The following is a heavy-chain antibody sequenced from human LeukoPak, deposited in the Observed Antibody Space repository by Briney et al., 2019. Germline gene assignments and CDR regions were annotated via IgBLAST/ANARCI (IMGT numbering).Heavy chain of an antibody. CDR2: INVGNGNT. V-gene: IGHV1-3*01. D-gene: IGHD3-10*01. CDR3: ARGEYGSGSYSIPINWFDP. Sequence: GASVKVSCKASGDTFTSYAMHWVRQAPGRRLEWMGWINVGNGNTKYSQKFQGRVTITRDTSASTAYMELSSLRSEDTAVYYCARGEYGSGSYSIPINWFDPWGQGTLVTVSS. CDR1: GDTFTSYA. J-gene: IGHJ5*02.